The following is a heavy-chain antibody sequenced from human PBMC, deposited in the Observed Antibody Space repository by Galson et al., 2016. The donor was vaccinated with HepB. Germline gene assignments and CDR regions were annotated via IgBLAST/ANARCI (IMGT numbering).Heavy chain of an antibody. D-gene: IGHD3-9*01. CDR1: GGSFTGYY. CDR3: ARGARETWAKVRYFDWTSSGPFDY. CDR2: INHGGST. J-gene: IGHJ4*02. Sequence: SETLSLTCAVYGGSFTGYYWGWIRQPPGKGLEWIGEINHGGSTKYNPSLKSRFTISVDTSKNLFSLKLNSVTAADTAVYYCARGARETWAKVRYFDWTSSGPFDYWGQGTLVTVSS. V-gene: IGHV4-34*01.